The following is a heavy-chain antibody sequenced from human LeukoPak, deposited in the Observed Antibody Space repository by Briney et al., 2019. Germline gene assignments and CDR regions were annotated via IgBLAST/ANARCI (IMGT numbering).Heavy chain of an antibody. CDR3: AKAPTSYYDFWSGYLVYFDY. Sequence: PGGSLRLSCAASGFTFSSYAMSWVRQAPGKGLEWVSAISGSGGSTYYADSVKGRFTISRDNSKNTLYLQMNSLRAEDTAVYYCAKAPTSYYDFWSGYLVYFDYWGQGTLVTVSS. J-gene: IGHJ4*02. CDR2: ISGSGGST. D-gene: IGHD3-3*01. V-gene: IGHV3-23*01. CDR1: GFTFSSYA.